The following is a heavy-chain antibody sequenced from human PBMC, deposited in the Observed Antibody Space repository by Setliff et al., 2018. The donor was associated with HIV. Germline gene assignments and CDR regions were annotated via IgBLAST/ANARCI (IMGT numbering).Heavy chain of an antibody. J-gene: IGHJ4*02. CDR1: GFTFGDYA. CDR3: TRDLGGPFDY. CDR2: IRSKAYGGTT. V-gene: IGHV3-49*04. D-gene: IGHD3-16*01. Sequence: GSLRLSCTTSGFTFGDYAMSWVRQAPGKGLEWVGFIRSKAYGGTTEYAASVKGRFTISRDDSKSIAYLQMNSLKTEDTAVYYCTRDLGGPFDYWGQGTLVTVSS.